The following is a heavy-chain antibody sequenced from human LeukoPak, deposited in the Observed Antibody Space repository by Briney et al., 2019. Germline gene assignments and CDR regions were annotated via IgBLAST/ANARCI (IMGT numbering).Heavy chain of an antibody. Sequence: GGSLRLSCAASGFTFSSYSMNWARQAPGKGLEWVSSISSSSSYIYYADSVKGRFTISRDNAKNSLYLQMNSLRAEDTAVYYCARAGAFVAHYRFLWSYWGQGTLVTVSS. V-gene: IGHV3-21*01. CDR1: GFTFSSYS. CDR2: ISSSSSYI. CDR3: ARAGAFVAHYRFLWSY. J-gene: IGHJ4*02. D-gene: IGHD3-3*01.